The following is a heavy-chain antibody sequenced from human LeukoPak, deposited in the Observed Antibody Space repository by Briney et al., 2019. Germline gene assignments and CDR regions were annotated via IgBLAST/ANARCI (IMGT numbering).Heavy chain of an antibody. Sequence: GGSLRLSCAASGFTVSSNYMSWVRQAPGKGLEWVSVIYSGGSTYYADSVKGRFTISRDNSKNTLYLQMNSLRAEDTAVYYCAKGRGTTVTAAANYWGQGTLVTVSS. CDR1: GFTVSSNY. CDR3: AKGRGTTVTAAANY. CDR2: IYSGGST. V-gene: IGHV3-53*01. J-gene: IGHJ4*02. D-gene: IGHD4-17*01.